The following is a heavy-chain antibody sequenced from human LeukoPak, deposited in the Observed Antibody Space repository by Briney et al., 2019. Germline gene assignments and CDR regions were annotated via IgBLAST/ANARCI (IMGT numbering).Heavy chain of an antibody. Sequence: ASVKVSCKASGYSFATKYMHWVRQAHVQGLEWMGWINPASGVTHYAQKFQGRVTMSRDTSITTAYMELTGLISDDTAIYYCARSRWELDADYWGQGTLVTVSS. CDR3: ARSRWELDADY. V-gene: IGHV1-2*02. D-gene: IGHD1-26*01. CDR2: INPASGVT. CDR1: GYSFATKY. J-gene: IGHJ4*02.